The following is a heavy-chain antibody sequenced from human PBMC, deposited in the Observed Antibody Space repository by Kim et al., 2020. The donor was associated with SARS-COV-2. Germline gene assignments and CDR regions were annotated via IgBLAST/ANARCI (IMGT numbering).Heavy chain of an antibody. Sequence: GREKYDADAVKGRFTISRDNARNSLCLQVDSLGAEDTAVYYCARDTNLQKWGQGTLVTVSS. CDR3: ARDTNLQK. V-gene: IGHV3-7*03. D-gene: IGHD3-3*01. J-gene: IGHJ1*01. CDR2: GREK.